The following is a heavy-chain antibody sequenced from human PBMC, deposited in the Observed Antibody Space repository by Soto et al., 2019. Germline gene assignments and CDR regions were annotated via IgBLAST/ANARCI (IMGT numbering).Heavy chain of an antibody. D-gene: IGHD3-9*01. Sequence: GESLRICCKGSGYTFTSYWIRWVRQMPGKGLEWMGIIYPGDSDTRYSPSFQGQVTISADKSISTAYLQWSSLKASDTAMYYCARQGYDILTGPDAFDIWGKGTMVTVSS. V-gene: IGHV5-51*01. CDR2: IYPGDSDT. J-gene: IGHJ3*02. CDR3: ARQGYDILTGPDAFDI. CDR1: GYTFTSYW.